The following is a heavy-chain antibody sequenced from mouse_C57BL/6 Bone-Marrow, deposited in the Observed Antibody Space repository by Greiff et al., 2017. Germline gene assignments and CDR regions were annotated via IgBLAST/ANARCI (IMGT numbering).Heavy chain of an antibody. J-gene: IGHJ4*01. Sequence: QVQLMESGAELARPGASVKLSCKASGYTFTSYGISWVKQRTGQGLEWIGEIYPRSGNTYYNEKFKGKATLTADKSSSTAYMELRSLTSEDSAVYFCARLGVYAMDYWGQGTSVTVSS. CDR2: IYPRSGNT. CDR1: GYTFTSYG. V-gene: IGHV1-81*01. CDR3: ARLGVYAMDY.